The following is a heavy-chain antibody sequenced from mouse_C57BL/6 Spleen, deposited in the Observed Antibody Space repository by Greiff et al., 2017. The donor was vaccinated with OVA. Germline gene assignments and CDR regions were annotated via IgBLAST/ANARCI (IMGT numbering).Heavy chain of an antibody. J-gene: IGHJ3*01. CDR2: IYPGDGDT. CDR1: GYAFSSYW. D-gene: IGHD2-3*01. CDR3: ASLYDGYSAWFAY. V-gene: IGHV1-80*01. Sequence: VQLQQSGAELVKPGASVKISCKASGYAFSSYWMNWVKQRPGKGLEWIGQIYPGDGDTNYNGKFKGKATLTADKSSSTAYMQLSSLTSEDSAVYFCASLYDGYSAWFAYWGQGTLVTVSA.